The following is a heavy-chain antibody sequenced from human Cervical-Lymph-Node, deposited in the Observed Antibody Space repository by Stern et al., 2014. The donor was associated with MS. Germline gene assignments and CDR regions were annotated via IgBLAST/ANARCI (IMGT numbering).Heavy chain of an antibody. CDR2: INPSSGGT. V-gene: IGHV1-2*06. Sequence: QVQLGQSGAEVKKPGASVKVSCKASGYTFTGYYMHWVRQAPGQGLECMGRINPSSGGTYSAQKFQGRIIMTRDTSISTVYMELSSLRFDDTAVYYCTRRGMDVWGQGTTVTVSS. CDR1: GYTFTGYY. CDR3: TRRGMDV. J-gene: IGHJ6*02.